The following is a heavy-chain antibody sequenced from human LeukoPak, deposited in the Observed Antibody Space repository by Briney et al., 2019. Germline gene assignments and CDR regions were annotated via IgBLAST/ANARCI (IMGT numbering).Heavy chain of an antibody. CDR2: ISGSGGCT. V-gene: IGHV3-23*01. J-gene: IGHJ4*02. D-gene: IGHD3-22*01. CDR3: AKESYYYDSSGYSYYFDY. Sequence: GGSLRLSCAASGFTFSSYAMSWVRQAPGKGLEWVSAISGSGGCTYYADSVKGRFAISRDNSQNTLYLQMNSLRAEDTAVYYCAKESYYYDSSGYSYYFDYWGQGTLVTVSS. CDR1: GFTFSSYA.